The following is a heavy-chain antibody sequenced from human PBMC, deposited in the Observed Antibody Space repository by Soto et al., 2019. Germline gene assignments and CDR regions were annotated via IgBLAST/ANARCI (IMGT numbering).Heavy chain of an antibody. J-gene: IGHJ3*02. V-gene: IGHV1-2*04. D-gene: IGHD6-6*01. CDR2: INPNSGGT. CDR1: GYTFTGYY. CDR3: ASGGSSSSRDYDAFDI. Sequence: QVQLVQSGAEVKKPGASVKVSCKASGYTFTGYYMHWVRQAPGQGLGWMGWINPNSGGTNYAQKFQGWVTMTRDTSISTAYMELSRLRSDDTAVYYCASGGSSSSRDYDAFDIWGQGTMVTVSS.